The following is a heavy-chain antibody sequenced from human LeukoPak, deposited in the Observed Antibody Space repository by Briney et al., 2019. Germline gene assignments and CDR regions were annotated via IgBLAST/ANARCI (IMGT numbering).Heavy chain of an antibody. J-gene: IGHJ6*02. CDR3: ARDPNLRYFDWLSPYYYYGMDV. D-gene: IGHD3-9*01. CDR2: IKQDGSEK. Sequence: GGSLRLSCGASGFTFSSYWMSWVRQAPGKGLGWVANIKQDGSEKYYVDSVKGRFTISRDNAKNSLYLQMNSLRAEDTAVYYCARDPNLRYFDWLSPYYYYGMDVWGQGTTVTVSS. V-gene: IGHV3-7*01. CDR1: GFTFSSYW.